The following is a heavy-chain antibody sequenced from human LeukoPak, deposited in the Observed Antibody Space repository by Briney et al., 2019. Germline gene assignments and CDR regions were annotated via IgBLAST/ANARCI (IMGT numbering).Heavy chain of an antibody. CDR2: ISSSSSYI. CDR1: GFTFSSYS. V-gene: IGHV3-21*01. CDR3: ARDLGRFGVVIFPASDAFDI. D-gene: IGHD3-3*01. J-gene: IGHJ3*02. Sequence: GGSLRLSCAASGFTFSSYSMNWVRQAPGKGLEWVSSISSSSSYIYYADSVKGRFTISRDNAKNSLYLQMNSLRAEDTAVYYCARDLGRFGVVIFPASDAFDIWGQGTMVTVSS.